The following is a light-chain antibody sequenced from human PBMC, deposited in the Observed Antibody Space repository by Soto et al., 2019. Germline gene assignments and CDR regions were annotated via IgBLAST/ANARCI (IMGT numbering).Light chain of an antibody. V-gene: IGKV1-9*01. CDR3: QQLDSYPIT. Sequence: DIQLTQSPSFLSASVGDRVTITCRASQGISCYLAWYQQKPGKAPNRLIYAASTLQSGVPSRFSGSGSGTEFTLTISSLQPEDFEIYYCQQLDSYPITFGQGTRLEIK. CDR2: AAS. CDR1: QGISCY. J-gene: IGKJ5*01.